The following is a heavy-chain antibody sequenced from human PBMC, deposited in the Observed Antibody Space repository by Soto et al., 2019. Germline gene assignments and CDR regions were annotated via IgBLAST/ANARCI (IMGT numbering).Heavy chain of an antibody. V-gene: IGHV1-69*02. Sequence: QVQLVQSGAEVKKPGSSVKVSCKASGGTFSSYTISWVRQAPGQGLEWMGRIIPILGIANYAQKFQGRVTITADKSTSTAYMELSSLRSEDTAVYYCARGVYCSGGSRYSVIDPWGQGTLVAVSS. D-gene: IGHD2-15*01. J-gene: IGHJ5*02. CDR2: IIPILGIA. CDR1: GGTFSSYT. CDR3: ARGVYCSGGSRYSVIDP.